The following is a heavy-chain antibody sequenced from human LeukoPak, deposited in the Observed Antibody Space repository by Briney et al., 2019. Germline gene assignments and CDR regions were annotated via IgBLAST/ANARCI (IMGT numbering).Heavy chain of an antibody. J-gene: IGHJ6*03. CDR3: ARVYYGYNNYYYMDV. Sequence: GGSLRLSCAASGFTFSSYGMSWVRQAPGKGLEWVSAISGSGGSTYYADSVKGRFTISRDNAKNSLYLQMNSLRAEDTAVYYCARVYYGYNNYYYMDVWGKGTTVTVSS. D-gene: IGHD5-24*01. V-gene: IGHV3-23*01. CDR2: ISGSGGST. CDR1: GFTFSSYG.